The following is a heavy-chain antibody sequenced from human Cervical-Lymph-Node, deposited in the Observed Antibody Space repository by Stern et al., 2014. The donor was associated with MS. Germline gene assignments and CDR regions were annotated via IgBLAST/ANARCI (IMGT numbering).Heavy chain of an antibody. D-gene: IGHD6-6*01. Sequence: VQLVESGGAVVQPGGSLRLACAASGFDFSDYAINWVRQTAGKGLEWVSVISFNGGYQSYADSVKGRFTISRDNSKNTVFLQMNSLRTEDTATYYCTKAKFSFRSSSVSWFDPWGQGTLVTVSS. CDR1: GFDFSDYA. CDR2: ISFNGGYQ. CDR3: TKAKFSFRSSSVSWFDP. V-gene: IGHV3-30*01. J-gene: IGHJ5*02.